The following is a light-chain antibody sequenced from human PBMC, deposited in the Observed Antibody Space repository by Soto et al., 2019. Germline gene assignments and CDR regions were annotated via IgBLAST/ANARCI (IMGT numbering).Light chain of an antibody. J-gene: IGKJ4*01. CDR3: QQRSNWPFLT. Sequence: IVLTQSPATLSLSPGERATLSCRASQSVSNSLAWYQQKPGQAPRLLIYDASNRATGVPARFSGSGSGTDFTLNISSLEPEDFALYYCQQRSNWPFLTFGGGTKVEIK. CDR1: QSVSNS. V-gene: IGKV3-11*01. CDR2: DAS.